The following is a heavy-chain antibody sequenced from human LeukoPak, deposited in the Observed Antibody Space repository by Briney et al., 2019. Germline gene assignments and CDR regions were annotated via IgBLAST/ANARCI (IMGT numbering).Heavy chain of an antibody. V-gene: IGHV4-39*07. J-gene: IGHJ4*02. CDR3: ARGQLGANYFDY. Sequence: SETLSLTCTVSGGSISSSSYYWGWIRQPPGKGLEWIGSIYYSGSTYYNPSLKSRVTISVDTSKNQFSLKLSSVTAADTAVYYCARGQLGANYFDYWGQGTLVTVSS. D-gene: IGHD1-26*01. CDR1: GGSISSSSYY. CDR2: IYYSGST.